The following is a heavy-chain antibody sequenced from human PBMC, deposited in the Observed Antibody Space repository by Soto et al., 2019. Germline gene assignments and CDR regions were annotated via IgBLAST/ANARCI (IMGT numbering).Heavy chain of an antibody. CDR1: GFTFITYA. CDR3: AGRSCTTGVYYTDYYYYIDV. CDR2: ITTSGGNT. Sequence: ELQRLEAGGGLVQPGGSLRLSCAASGFTFITYARSGVLQAPGKGLEWVSTITTSGGNTYYADSVQGRFTITIDNSKNTLYIQINSLTADDTVVYYCAGRSCTTGVYYTDYYYYIDVWGKGTPVTVSS. V-gene: IGHV3-23*01. J-gene: IGHJ6*03. D-gene: IGHD2-8*01.